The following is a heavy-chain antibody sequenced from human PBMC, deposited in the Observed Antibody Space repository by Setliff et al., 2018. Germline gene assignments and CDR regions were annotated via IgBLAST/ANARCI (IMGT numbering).Heavy chain of an antibody. D-gene: IGHD3-9*01. CDR3: ARSADVVPALHHVLRYFDWLFNFDY. V-gene: IGHV1-18*01. CDR2: ISAYNGNT. J-gene: IGHJ4*02. Sequence: ASVKVSCKASGYTFTSYGISWVRQAPGQGLEWMGWISAYNGNTNYAQKLQGRVTMTTDTSTSTAYMELRSLRSDDTAVYYCARSADVVPALHHVLRYFDWLFNFDYWGQGTRVTVSS. CDR1: GYTFTSYG.